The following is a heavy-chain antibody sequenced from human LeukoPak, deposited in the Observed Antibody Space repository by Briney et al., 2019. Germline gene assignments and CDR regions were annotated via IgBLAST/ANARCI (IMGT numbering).Heavy chain of an antibody. CDR1: YY. D-gene: IGHD6-6*01. Sequence: YYXGWIRQPPGKGLEWIGSIYHSGSTYYNPSLKSRVTISVDTSKNQFSLKLSSVTAADTAVYYCARRLYSSSYWYFDLWGRGTLVTVSS. CDR3: ARRLYSSSYWYFDL. CDR2: IYHSGST. V-gene: IGHV4-38-2*01. J-gene: IGHJ2*01.